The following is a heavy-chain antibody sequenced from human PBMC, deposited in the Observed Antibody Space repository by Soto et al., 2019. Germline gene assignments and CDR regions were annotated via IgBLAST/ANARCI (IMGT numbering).Heavy chain of an antibody. CDR2: IWYDGSNK. CDR3: ARDGGYGMDV. D-gene: IGHD2-15*01. Sequence: QVQLVESGGGVVQPGRSLRLSCAASGFTFSSYGMHWVRQAPGEGLEWVAVIWYDGSNKYYADSVKGRFTISRDNSKNTLYLQMNSLRAEDTAVYYCARDGGYGMDVWGQGTTVTVSS. V-gene: IGHV3-33*01. J-gene: IGHJ6*02. CDR1: GFTFSSYG.